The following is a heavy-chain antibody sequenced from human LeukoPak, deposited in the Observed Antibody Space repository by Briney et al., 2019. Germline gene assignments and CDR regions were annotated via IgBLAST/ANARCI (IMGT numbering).Heavy chain of an antibody. Sequence: PGGSLRLSCAASGFTFSSYSMNWVRQAPGKGLEWVSSISSSSSYIYYADSVKGRFTISRDNAKNSLYLQMNSLRAEDTAVYYCAREVVSSAAFGYWGQGTLVTVSS. CDR1: GFTFSSYS. D-gene: IGHD3-22*01. CDR3: AREVVSSAAFGY. V-gene: IGHV3-21*01. CDR2: ISSSSSYI. J-gene: IGHJ4*02.